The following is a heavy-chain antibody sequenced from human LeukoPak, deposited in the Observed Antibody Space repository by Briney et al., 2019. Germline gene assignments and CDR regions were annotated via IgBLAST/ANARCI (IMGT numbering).Heavy chain of an antibody. D-gene: IGHD1-14*01. J-gene: IGHJ4*02. CDR2: INHSGST. CDR1: GGSFSGCY. Sequence: SETLSLTCAVYGGSFSGCYWSWIRQPPGKGLEWIGEINHSGSTNYNPSLKSRVTISVDTSKNQFSLKLSPVTATDTAVYYCARGWRNNPPHDYWGQGTLVTVSS. CDR3: ARGWRNNPPHDY. V-gene: IGHV4-34*01.